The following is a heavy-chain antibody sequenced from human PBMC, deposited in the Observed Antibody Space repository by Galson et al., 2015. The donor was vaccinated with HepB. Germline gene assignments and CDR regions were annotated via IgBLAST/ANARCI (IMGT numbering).Heavy chain of an antibody. CDR2: ISYDGSNK. Sequence: SLRLSCAASGFTFSSYGMHWVRQAPGKGLEWVAVISYDGSNKYYADSVKGRFTISRDNSKNTLYLQMNSLRAEDTAVYYCAKDLSWYYFDYWGQGTLVTVSS. D-gene: IGHD6-13*01. V-gene: IGHV3-30*18. J-gene: IGHJ4*02. CDR1: GFTFSSYG. CDR3: AKDLSWYYFDY.